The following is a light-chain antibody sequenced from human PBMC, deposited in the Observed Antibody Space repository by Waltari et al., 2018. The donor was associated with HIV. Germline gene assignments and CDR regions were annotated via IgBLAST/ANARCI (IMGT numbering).Light chain of an antibody. J-gene: IGLJ2*01. CDR3: AVWDDTLRGV. Sequence: QSVLTQPPSASGTPGQRVTISCSGSSSNIGTNYVYWYLQLPGTAPKVVIYRNKQRPSGVPDRFSGSKSGTSASLAINGLRSEDEANYYCAVWDDTLRGVFGGGTKLTVL. V-gene: IGLV1-47*01. CDR1: SSNIGTNY. CDR2: RNK.